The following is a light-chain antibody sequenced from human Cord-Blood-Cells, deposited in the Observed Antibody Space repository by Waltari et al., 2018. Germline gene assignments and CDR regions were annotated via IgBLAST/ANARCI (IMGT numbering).Light chain of an antibody. V-gene: IGLV2-23*01. CDR1: SSDAGRLNL. Sequence: QSALTQPASVSGSPGQSITISCTGTSSDAGRLNLVSWYQQHPGKSPKLMIYQGSKRPSGVSTRFSGSKSGNTASLTISVLQAEDEADYYCCSYAGSSTLVFGGGTKLTVL. CDR3: CSYAGSSTLV. CDR2: QGS. J-gene: IGLJ2*01.